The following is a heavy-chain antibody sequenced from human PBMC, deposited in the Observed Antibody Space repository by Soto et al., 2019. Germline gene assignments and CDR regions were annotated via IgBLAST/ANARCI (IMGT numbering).Heavy chain of an antibody. CDR2: ISGSGVST. V-gene: IGHV3-23*01. CDR3: AGSRNSPVRDIVVVVADPNFDY. Sequence: GGSLRLSGAASGFTFSSYSMSWVRQAPWKGLEWVSAISGSGVSTYYADSVKGRFTISRENSKNTLYLQMNSLRAEDTAVYYFAGSRNSPVRDIVVVVADPNFDYLGQGTLVPFCS. CDR1: GFTFSSYS. D-gene: IGHD2-15*01. J-gene: IGHJ4*02.